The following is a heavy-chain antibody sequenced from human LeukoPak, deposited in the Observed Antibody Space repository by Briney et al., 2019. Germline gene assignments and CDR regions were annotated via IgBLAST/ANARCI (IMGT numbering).Heavy chain of an antibody. CDR1: GGSFSGYY. Sequence: PSETLSLTCAVYGGSFSGYYWSWIRQPPGKGLEWIGEINHSGSTNYNPSLKSRVTISVDTSKNQFSLKLSSVTAADTAVYYCARVSPPATAPRTYFDYWGQGTLVTVSS. D-gene: IGHD2-21*02. J-gene: IGHJ4*02. CDR2: INHSGST. V-gene: IGHV4-34*01. CDR3: ARVSPPATAPRTYFDY.